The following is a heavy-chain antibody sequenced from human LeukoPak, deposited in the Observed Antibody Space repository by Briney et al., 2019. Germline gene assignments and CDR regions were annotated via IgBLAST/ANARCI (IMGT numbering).Heavy chain of an antibody. J-gene: IGHJ5*02. Sequence: GASVKVSRKASGYTCTSYAMNWVRQAPGQGLEWMGWINTNTGNRTYAQGFTGRFVFSLDTSVSTAYLQISSLKAEDTAVYYCARDAHCTNGVCSPRDYNWFDPWGQGTLVTVSS. CDR3: ARDAHCTNGVCSPRDYNWFDP. D-gene: IGHD2-8*01. CDR1: GYTCTSYA. CDR2: INTNTGNR. V-gene: IGHV7-4-1*02.